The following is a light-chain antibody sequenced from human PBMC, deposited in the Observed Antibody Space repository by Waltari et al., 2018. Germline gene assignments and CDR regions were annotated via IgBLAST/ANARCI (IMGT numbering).Light chain of an antibody. CDR2: EVS. V-gene: IGLV2-14*01. CDR3: SSYTTSSTPGV. Sequence: QSALTQPASVSGSPGQSITISCTGTSSDVGGYNYVSWYQQHPGKAPKLMIYEVSKWPSGVSSRFSGSKSGTTASLTISGLHADDEADYFCSSYTTSSTPGVLGGGTKLTVL. J-gene: IGLJ2*01. CDR1: SSDVGGYNY.